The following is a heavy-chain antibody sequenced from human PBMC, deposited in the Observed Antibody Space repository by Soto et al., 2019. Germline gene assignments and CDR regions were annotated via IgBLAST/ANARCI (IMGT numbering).Heavy chain of an antibody. D-gene: IGHD6-6*01. Sequence: PGGSLRLSCASSGFTFSSYAMSWVRQAPGKGLEWVSAISGSGGSTYYADSVKGRFTISRDNSKNTLYLQMNSLRAEDTAVYYCAKDWYRARPDIVGEKNLYYYYGMDVWGQGTTVTVSS. J-gene: IGHJ6*02. V-gene: IGHV3-23*01. CDR2: ISGSGGST. CDR3: AKDWYRARPDIVGEKNLYYYYGMDV. CDR1: GFTFSSYA.